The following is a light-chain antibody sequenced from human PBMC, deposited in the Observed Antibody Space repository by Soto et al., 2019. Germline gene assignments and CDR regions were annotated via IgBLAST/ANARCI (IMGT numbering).Light chain of an antibody. CDR2: AAS. J-gene: IGKJ1*01. Sequence: DIQMTQSPSSLSASVGDRVTITCRASLGIANYLAWYQHKPGKVPNLLIYAASTLQSGVPSRFSGGGSGTDFTLTISSLQPEDVATYYCQIYNSAPRTFGQGTKVEIK. CDR3: QIYNSAPRT. CDR1: LGIANY. V-gene: IGKV1-27*01.